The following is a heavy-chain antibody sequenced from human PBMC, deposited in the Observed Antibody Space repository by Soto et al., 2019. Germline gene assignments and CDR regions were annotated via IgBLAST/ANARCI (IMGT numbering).Heavy chain of an antibody. CDR1: GGSISSGGYC. D-gene: IGHD6-13*01. CDR3: AGHYSTSLGY. Sequence: QLQLQESGSGLVKPSQTLSLTCAVSGGSISSGGYCWSWIRQPPGKGLEWIGYIYHSGSTYYNPSLKGRGTLPVDRSKNQFSLKLSSVTAADTAVYYCAGHYSTSLGYWGQGTLVTVSS. J-gene: IGHJ4*02. CDR2: IYHSGST. V-gene: IGHV4-30-2*01.